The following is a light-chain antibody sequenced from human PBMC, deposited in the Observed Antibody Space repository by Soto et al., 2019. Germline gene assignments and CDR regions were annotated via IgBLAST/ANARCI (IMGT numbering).Light chain of an antibody. CDR2: AAS. CDR1: QSVTSNY. Sequence: EVVLTQSPGTVSLSPGERATLACRARQSVTSNYLAWYQQKPGQAPRLLIYAASSRATGIPDRFSGSGSGTDFSLTITRLESEDFAVYYCQQYGSSLTWTFGQGTKVEIK. J-gene: IGKJ1*01. V-gene: IGKV3-20*01. CDR3: QQYGSSLTWT.